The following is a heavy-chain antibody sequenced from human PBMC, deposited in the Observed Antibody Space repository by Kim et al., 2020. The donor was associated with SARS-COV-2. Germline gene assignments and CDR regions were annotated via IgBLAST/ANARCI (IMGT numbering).Heavy chain of an antibody. D-gene: IGHD3-22*01. V-gene: IGHV4-39*07. CDR1: GGSIRSSNYY. CDR3: AGENYYDSSAYRPFDY. J-gene: IGHJ4*02. CDR2: IYESGST. Sequence: SETLSLTCTVSGGSIRSSNYYWGWIRQPPGKWLEWIGSIYESGSTYHNPSLKSRVTMSVDTSRNQFSLKLSSVTAADTAVYYCAGENYYDSSAYRPFDYWGQGTLVTVSS.